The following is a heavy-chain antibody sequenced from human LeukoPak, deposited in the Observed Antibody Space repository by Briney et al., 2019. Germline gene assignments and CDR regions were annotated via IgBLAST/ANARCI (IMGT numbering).Heavy chain of an antibody. Sequence: PSETLSLTCTVSGGSISTYYWSWTRQPPGKGLEWVGYIYYSGSTNYNPSLNSRVTISIDTSKNQFSLKLNSVTAADTALYYCARGPGSTYSFDYWGQGTLVIVSS. D-gene: IGHD1-26*01. V-gene: IGHV4-59*01. J-gene: IGHJ4*02. CDR1: GGSISTYY. CDR3: ARGPGSTYSFDY. CDR2: IYYSGST.